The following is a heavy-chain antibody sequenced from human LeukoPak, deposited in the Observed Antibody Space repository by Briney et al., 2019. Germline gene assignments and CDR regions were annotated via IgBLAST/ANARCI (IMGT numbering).Heavy chain of an antibody. CDR3: AKDPQYYYDSSGGD. J-gene: IGHJ4*02. CDR1: GFTFSSYG. V-gene: IGHV3-30*02. Sequence: GGSLRLSCAASGFTFSSYGMHWVRQAPGKGLEWVAFIRYDGSNKYYAGSVKGRFTISRDNPKNTLYLQMNSLRAEDTAVYYCAKDPQYYYDSSGGDWGQGTLVTVSS. CDR2: IRYDGSNK. D-gene: IGHD3-22*01.